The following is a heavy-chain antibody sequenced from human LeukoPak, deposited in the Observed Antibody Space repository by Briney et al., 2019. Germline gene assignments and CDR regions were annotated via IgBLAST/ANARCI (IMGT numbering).Heavy chain of an antibody. J-gene: IGHJ4*02. CDR1: GFTFSSYS. CDR2: ISSSSSTI. Sequence: GGSLRLSCAASGFTFSSYSMNWVRQAPGKGLEWVSYISSSSSTIYYADSVKGRFTISRDNAKNSLYLQMNSLRAEDTAVYYCAKDLAGIMITFGGVGYWGQGTLVTVSS. D-gene: IGHD3-16*01. V-gene: IGHV3-48*01. CDR3: AKDLAGIMITFGGVGY.